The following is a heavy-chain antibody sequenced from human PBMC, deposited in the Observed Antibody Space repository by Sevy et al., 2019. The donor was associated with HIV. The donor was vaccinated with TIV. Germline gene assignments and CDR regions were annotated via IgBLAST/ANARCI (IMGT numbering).Heavy chain of an antibody. CDR2: ITHSGGT. CDR1: GGSFSGYY. D-gene: IGHD2-15*01. Sequence: SETLSLTCAVYGGSFSGYYWSWIRQPPGKGLEWIGEITHSGGTNYNPSLKSRVTISVDTSKNQFSLRLNSVTAADTAVFYRARHCPGSGCSNAFDIWGQGTMVTVSS. V-gene: IGHV4-34*01. CDR3: ARHCPGSGCSNAFDI. J-gene: IGHJ3*02.